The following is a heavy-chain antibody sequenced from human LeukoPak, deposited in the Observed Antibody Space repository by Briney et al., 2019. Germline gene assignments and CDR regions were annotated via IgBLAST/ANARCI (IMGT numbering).Heavy chain of an antibody. CDR1: GYSFTTHW. J-gene: IGHJ4*02. Sequence: GESLKISCEGSGYSFTTHWIGWVRQLPGIGLEWMGLIFPGDSETIYSPSFQGQVTISADKSINTAYLRWSSLKASDTAMYYCATSESQTRFDYWGQGTLVTVSS. V-gene: IGHV5-51*01. D-gene: IGHD1/OR15-1a*01. CDR3: ATSESQTRFDY. CDR2: IFPGDSET.